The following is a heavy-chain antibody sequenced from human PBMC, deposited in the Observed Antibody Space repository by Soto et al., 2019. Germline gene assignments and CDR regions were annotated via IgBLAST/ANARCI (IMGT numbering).Heavy chain of an antibody. Sequence: EVQLLESGGGLVQPGGSLRLSCEASGFTFSSHAMSWVRQAPGKGLEWVSAISGSDAGTFDADSVRGRFTISRDNTKNTLYLHMTSLRVEDTAIYYCTKDPCTRSSCSSDFWGQGSLVTVSS. J-gene: IGHJ4*02. CDR1: GFTFSSHA. D-gene: IGHD2-2*01. CDR2: ISGSDAGT. V-gene: IGHV3-23*01. CDR3: TKDPCTRSSCSSDF.